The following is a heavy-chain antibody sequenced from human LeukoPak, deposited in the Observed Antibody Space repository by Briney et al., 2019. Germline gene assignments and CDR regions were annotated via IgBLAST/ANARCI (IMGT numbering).Heavy chain of an antibody. D-gene: IGHD3-3*01. CDR3: ARTPHSYDFWSGYLRAFDY. Sequence: PSETLSLTCSVSGGSISSSSYYWAWIRQPPGKGLQWIGSIDYSGTTYDNPSVKSRVIILIDTSKNQFSLKLSSVTAADTAVYYCARTPHSYDFWSGYLRAFDYWGQGTLVTVSS. CDR1: GGSISSSSYY. V-gene: IGHV4-39*07. J-gene: IGHJ4*02. CDR2: IDYSGTT.